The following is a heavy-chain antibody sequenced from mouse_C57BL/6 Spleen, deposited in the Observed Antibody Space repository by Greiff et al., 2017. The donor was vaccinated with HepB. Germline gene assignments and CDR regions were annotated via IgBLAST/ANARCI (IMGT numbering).Heavy chain of an antibody. CDR1: GFTFSDYG. D-gene: IGHD1-1*01. CDR3: ARSGSSYDYAMDY. CDR2: ISSGSSTI. Sequence: EVHLVESGGGLVKPGGSLKLSCAASGFTFSDYGMHWVRQAPEKGLEWVAYISSGSSTIYYADTVKGRFTISRDNAKNTLFLQMTSLRSEDTAMYYCARSGSSYDYAMDYWGQGTSVTVSS. V-gene: IGHV5-17*01. J-gene: IGHJ4*01.